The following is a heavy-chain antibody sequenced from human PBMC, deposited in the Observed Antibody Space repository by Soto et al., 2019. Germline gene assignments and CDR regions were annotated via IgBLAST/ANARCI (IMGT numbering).Heavy chain of an antibody. Sequence: LRLSCAASGCTFSGYAVHWVRHAPGKGLEWAAVISYDRSNKYYADSVNGRFTISRDNSKNTLYLQMNSLRAEDTAVYYCARRAYDNSGYYYTAMPYYFDYWGQGTLVTVSS. D-gene: IGHD3-22*01. CDR3: ARRAYDNSGYYYTAMPYYFDY. CDR1: GCTFSGYA. V-gene: IGHV3-30-3*01. J-gene: IGHJ4*02. CDR2: ISYDRSNK.